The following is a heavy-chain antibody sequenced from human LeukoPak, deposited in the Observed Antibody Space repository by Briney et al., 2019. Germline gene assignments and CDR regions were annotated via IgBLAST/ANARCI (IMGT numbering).Heavy chain of an antibody. Sequence: GGSLRLSCAASGFTFSSYSMNWVRQAPGKGLEWVSSISSSSSYIYYADSVKGRFTISRDNAKNSLYLQMNSLRAEETAVYYCARGARDTAMVTGAFDIWGQGTMVTVSS. CDR1: GFTFSSYS. V-gene: IGHV3-21*01. CDR2: ISSSSSYI. J-gene: IGHJ3*02. CDR3: ARGARDTAMVTGAFDI. D-gene: IGHD5-18*01.